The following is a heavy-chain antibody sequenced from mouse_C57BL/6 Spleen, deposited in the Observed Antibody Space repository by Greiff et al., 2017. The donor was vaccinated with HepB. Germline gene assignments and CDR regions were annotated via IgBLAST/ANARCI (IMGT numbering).Heavy chain of an antibody. CDR3: ARAEITTGYFDV. CDR1: GFTLSDYG. CDR2: ISNLAYSI. J-gene: IGHJ1*03. D-gene: IGHD1-1*01. Sequence: EVKLMESGGGLVQPGGSLKLSCAASGFTLSDYGMAWVRQAPRKGPEWVAFISNLAYSIYYADTVTGRFTIYRENAKNTLYLEMSSLRSEDTAMYYCARAEITTGYFDVWGTGTTVTVSS. V-gene: IGHV5-15*01.